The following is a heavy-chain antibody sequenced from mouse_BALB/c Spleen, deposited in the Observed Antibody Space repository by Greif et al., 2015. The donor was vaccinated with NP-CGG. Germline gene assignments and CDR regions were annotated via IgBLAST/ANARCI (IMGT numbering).Heavy chain of an antibody. Sequence: EVMLVESGGDLVKPGGSLKLSCAASGFTFSSYGMSWVRQTPDKRLEWVATISSGGSYTYYPDSVKGRFTISRDNAKNTLYLQMSSLKSEDTAMYYCARHEGSLAWFAYWGQGTLVTVSA. CDR2: ISSGGSYT. V-gene: IGHV5-6*01. CDR3: ARHEGSLAWFAY. CDR1: GFTFSSYG. J-gene: IGHJ3*01.